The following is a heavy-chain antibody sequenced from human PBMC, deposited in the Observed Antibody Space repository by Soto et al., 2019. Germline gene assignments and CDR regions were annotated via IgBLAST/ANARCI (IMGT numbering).Heavy chain of an antibody. J-gene: IGHJ4*02. Sequence: ASVKVSCKASGYTFTNYGISWVRQAPGEGLEWVGWINTSNENKLYAQKLQGRLTLTTDTSTSTAYMDLTTLRSDDTAVYFCARDPGAASFDFWAQGTLVTVSS. CDR1: GYTFTNYG. CDR3: ARDPGAASFDF. D-gene: IGHD2-15*01. V-gene: IGHV1-18*01. CDR2: INTSNENK.